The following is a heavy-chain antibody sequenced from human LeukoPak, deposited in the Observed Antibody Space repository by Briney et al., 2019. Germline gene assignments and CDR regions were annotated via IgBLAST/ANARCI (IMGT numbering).Heavy chain of an antibody. J-gene: IGHJ4*02. CDR2: IYSGGNT. D-gene: IGHD3-10*01. CDR3: ATWFGELLSDYFDY. CDR1: GFTVSSNY. Sequence: GGSLRLSCAASGFTVSSNYMSWVRQAPGKGLEWVSVIYSGGNTYYADSVKGRFTISRDNSKNTLYLQMNSLRAEDTAVYYCATWFGELLSDYFDYWGQGTLVTVSS. V-gene: IGHV3-53*01.